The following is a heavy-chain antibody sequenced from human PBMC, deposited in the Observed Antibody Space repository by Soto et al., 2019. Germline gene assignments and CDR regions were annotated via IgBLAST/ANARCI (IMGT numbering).Heavy chain of an antibody. J-gene: IGHJ5*02. CDR1: GGSISAAGDS. CDR3: ARAQFYSYSGRYNNLMFAP. CDR2: IYHSGTF. Sequence: PSETLSLTCAVSGGSISAAGDSWSWIRQPPGGGLEWFGYIYHSGTFLYNPSLKTLLTMSLDRSNNQFSLTLNSVTAEDTVVYYCARAQFYSYSGRYNNLMFAPWGQGTQVTVSS. D-gene: IGHD3-10*01. V-gene: IGHV4-30-2*01.